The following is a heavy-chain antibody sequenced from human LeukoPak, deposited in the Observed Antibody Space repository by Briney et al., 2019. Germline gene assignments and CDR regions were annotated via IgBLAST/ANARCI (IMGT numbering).Heavy chain of an antibody. D-gene: IGHD6-19*01. Sequence: SKTLSLTCTVSGGSISSYYWSWIRQPAGKGLEWIGRIYTSGSTNYNPSLKSRVTMSVDTSKNQFSLKLSSVTAADTALYYCARVVWYSSGWYGAFDIWGQGTMVTVSS. CDR1: GGSISSYY. CDR2: IYTSGST. CDR3: ARVVWYSSGWYGAFDI. J-gene: IGHJ3*02. V-gene: IGHV4-4*07.